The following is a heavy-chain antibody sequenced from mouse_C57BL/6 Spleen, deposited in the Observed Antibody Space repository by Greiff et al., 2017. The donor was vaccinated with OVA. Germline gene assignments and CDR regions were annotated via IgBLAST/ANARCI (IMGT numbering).Heavy chain of an antibody. J-gene: IGHJ4*01. V-gene: IGHV1-19*01. D-gene: IGHD2-9*01. CDR3: ARSYYGYDGDYYAMDY. CDR2: INPYNGGT. CDR1: GYTFTDYY. Sequence: VQLQQSGPVLVKPGASVKMSCKASGYTFTDYYMNWVKQSHGKSLEWIGVINPYNGGTSYNQKFKGKATLTVDKSSSTAYMELNSLTSEDSAVYYCARSYYGYDGDYYAMDYWGQGTSVTVSS.